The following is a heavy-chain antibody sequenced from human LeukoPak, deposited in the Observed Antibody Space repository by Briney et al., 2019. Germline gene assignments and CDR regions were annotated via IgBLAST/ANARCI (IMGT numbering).Heavy chain of an antibody. CDR3: ATTAPRKGFYGSGSYPMTGNWFDP. D-gene: IGHD3-10*01. J-gene: IGHJ5*02. CDR2: IYPGDSDT. Sequence: GESLKISCKGSGYSFTSYWIGWVRQMPGKGLEWMGIIYPGDSDTRYSPSFQGQVTISADKSISTAYLQWSSLKASDTAMYYCATTAPRKGFYGSGSYPMTGNWFDPWGQGTLVSVSS. V-gene: IGHV5-51*01. CDR1: GYSFTSYW.